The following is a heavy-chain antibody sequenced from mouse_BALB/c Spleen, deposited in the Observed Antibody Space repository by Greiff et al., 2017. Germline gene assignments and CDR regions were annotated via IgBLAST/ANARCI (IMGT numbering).Heavy chain of an antibody. CDR2: INSNGGST. Sequence: VQLQQSGGGLVQPGGSLKLSCAASGFTFSSYGMSWVRQTPDKRLELVATINSNGGSTYYPDSVKGRFTISRDNAKNTLYLQMSSLKSEDTAMYYCARDQGTGTVFDYWGQGTTLTVSS. D-gene: IGHD4-1*01. V-gene: IGHV5-6-3*01. CDR3: ARDQGTGTVFDY. CDR1: GFTFSSYG. J-gene: IGHJ2*01.